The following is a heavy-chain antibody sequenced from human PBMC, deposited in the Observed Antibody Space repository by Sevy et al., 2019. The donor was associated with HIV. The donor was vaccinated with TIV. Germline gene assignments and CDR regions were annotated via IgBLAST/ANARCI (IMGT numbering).Heavy chain of an antibody. J-gene: IGHJ4*02. Sequence: GGSLRLSCAASGFTFSSYSMNWVRRAPGKGLEWLSYISSSSRTIYYADSVKGRFTISRDNAKTSLYLQMTSLRVEDTALYYCARDRYGDYDFDYWGQGTLVTVSS. CDR3: ARDRYGDYDFDY. CDR2: ISSSSRTI. V-gene: IGHV3-48*04. D-gene: IGHD4-17*01. CDR1: GFTFSSYS.